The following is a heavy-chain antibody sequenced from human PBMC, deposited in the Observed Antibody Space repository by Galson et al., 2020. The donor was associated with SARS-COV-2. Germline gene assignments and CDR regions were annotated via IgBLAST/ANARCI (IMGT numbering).Heavy chain of an antibody. Sequence: ASVTVPCKPSGYTFPVYGITWVRQAPGHGLEYMGWISPYNGNKNYAGKFQDRRTLIIDTSTATAFMELRSLTSDDTAVSYCAREVSVVAPIDPWCHGTLGTVS. CDR2: ISPYNGNK. V-gene: IGHV1-18*01. CDR1: GYTFPVYG. CDR3: AREVSVVAPIDP. J-gene: IGHJ4*01. D-gene: IGHD2-15*01.